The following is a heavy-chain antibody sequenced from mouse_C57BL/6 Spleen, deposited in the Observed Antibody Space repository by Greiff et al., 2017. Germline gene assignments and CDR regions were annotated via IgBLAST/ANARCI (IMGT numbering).Heavy chain of an antibody. J-gene: IGHJ3*01. CDR3: ASHYYEGPELAY. CDR2: IYPGSGST. V-gene: IGHV1-55*01. D-gene: IGHD2-4*01. CDR1: GYTFTSYW. Sequence: QVQLQQPGAELVKPGASVKMSCKASGYTFTSYWITWVKQRPGQGLEWIGDIYPGSGSTNYNEKFKSKATLTVDTSSSTAYMQLSSLTSEDSAVYYCASHYYEGPELAYWGQGTLVTVSA.